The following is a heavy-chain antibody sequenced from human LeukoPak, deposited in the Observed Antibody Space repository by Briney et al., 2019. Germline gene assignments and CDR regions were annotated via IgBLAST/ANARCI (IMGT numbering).Heavy chain of an antibody. Sequence: PSETLSLTCTVSGGSISSYYWSWIRQPPGKGLEWIGYIYYSGSTNYSPSLKSRVTISVDTSKNQFSLKLSSVTAADTAVYYCARHSPPNIAAAASNWFDPWGQGTLVTVSS. CDR2: IYYSGST. CDR1: GGSISSYY. D-gene: IGHD6-13*01. V-gene: IGHV4-59*08. J-gene: IGHJ5*02. CDR3: ARHSPPNIAAAASNWFDP.